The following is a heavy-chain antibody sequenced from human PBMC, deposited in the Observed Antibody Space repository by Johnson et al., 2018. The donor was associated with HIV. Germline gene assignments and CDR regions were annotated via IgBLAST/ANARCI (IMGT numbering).Heavy chain of an antibody. Sequence: VQLVESGGGVVQPGRSLRLSCAASGFTFSSYAMHWVRQAPGKGLEWVAVISYDGCNEYYADSVKGRFTISRDNAKNTLSLQMNSLTEDDTAIYYCAKGDYYDSRGAFDIWGPGTMVTVSS. V-gene: IGHV3-30-3*01. CDR3: AKGDYYDSRGAFDI. J-gene: IGHJ3*02. CDR2: ISYDGCNE. D-gene: IGHD3-22*01. CDR1: GFTFSSYA.